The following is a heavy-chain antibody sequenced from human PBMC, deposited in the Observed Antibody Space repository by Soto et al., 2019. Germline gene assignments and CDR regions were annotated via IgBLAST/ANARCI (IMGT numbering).Heavy chain of an antibody. CDR1: GYTFTSYD. Sequence: ASVKVSCKASGYTFTSYDINWVRQATGQGLEWMGWMNPNSGNTGYAQKFQGRVTMTRNTSISPAYMELSSLRSEDTAVYYCATSSWYDGYYYYDGMDVWGQGTTVTVSS. CDR2: MNPNSGNT. V-gene: IGHV1-8*01. J-gene: IGHJ6*02. CDR3: ATSSWYDGYYYYDGMDV. D-gene: IGHD6-13*01.